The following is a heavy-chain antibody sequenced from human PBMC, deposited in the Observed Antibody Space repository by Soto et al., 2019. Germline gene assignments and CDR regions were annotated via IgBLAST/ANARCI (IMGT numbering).Heavy chain of an antibody. V-gene: IGHV4-4*02. CDR1: GASISSTSSYDW. J-gene: IGHJ4*02. D-gene: IGHD1-26*01. Sequence: SETLSLTCTVSGASISSTSSYDWWSWVRQPPGKGLEWIGEIYHSGSTNYNPSLKSRVTMSVDKSKNQFSLSLSSVTAADTAVYYCAKMVGATLVDFWGQGSLVTVSS. CDR2: IYHSGST. CDR3: AKMVGATLVDF.